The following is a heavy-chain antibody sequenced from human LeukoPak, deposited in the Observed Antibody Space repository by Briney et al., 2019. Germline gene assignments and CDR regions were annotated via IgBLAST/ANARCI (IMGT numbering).Heavy chain of an antibody. D-gene: IGHD6-6*01. J-gene: IGHJ3*02. CDR3: ARGEQLDAFDI. Sequence: ASVKVSCKASGYTFPSYDINWVRQATGQGLEWMGWMNPNSGNTGYAQKFQGRVTITRNTSISTAYMELSSLRSEDTAVYYCARGEQLDAFDIWGQGTMVTVSS. CDR1: GYTFPSYD. V-gene: IGHV1-8*03. CDR2: MNPNSGNT.